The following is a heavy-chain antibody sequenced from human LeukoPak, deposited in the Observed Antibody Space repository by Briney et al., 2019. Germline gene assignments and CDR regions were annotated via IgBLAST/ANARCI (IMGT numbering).Heavy chain of an antibody. CDR3: ARDPYYDILSGYLILGAFDI. V-gene: IGHV4-4*07. Sequence: SETLSLTCTVSGYSIGSYHWSWIRQPAGKGLEWIGRIYTSGTTDYNPSLKSRVTMSVDTSKNQFSLKLSSVTVADTAVYYCARDPYYDILSGYLILGAFDIWGQGTMVTVSS. J-gene: IGHJ3*02. D-gene: IGHD3-9*01. CDR2: IYTSGTT. CDR1: GYSIGSYH.